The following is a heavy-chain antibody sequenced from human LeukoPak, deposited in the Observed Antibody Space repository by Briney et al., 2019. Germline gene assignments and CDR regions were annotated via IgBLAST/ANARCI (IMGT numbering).Heavy chain of an antibody. CDR1: GGTFSSYA. Sequence: SVKVSCKASGGTFSSYAISWVRQAPGQGLEWMGGIIPIFGTANYAQKFQGRVTITTDESTSTAYMELSSLRSEDTAVYYCARVRRGSTSQNWFDPWGQGTLVTVSS. V-gene: IGHV1-69*05. CDR2: IIPIFGTA. D-gene: IGHD6-6*01. CDR3: ARVRRGSTSQNWFDP. J-gene: IGHJ5*02.